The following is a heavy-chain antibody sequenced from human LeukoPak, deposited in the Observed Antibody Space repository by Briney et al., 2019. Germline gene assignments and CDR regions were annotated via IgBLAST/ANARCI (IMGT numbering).Heavy chain of an antibody. CDR2: IYHSGST. D-gene: IGHD1-1*01. J-gene: IGHJ6*02. CDR1: GGSISSSNW. CDR3: ATKLQSYYYYGMDV. Sequence: SETLSLTRAVSGGSISSSNWWSWVRQPPGKGLEWIGEIYHSGSTNYNPSPKSRVTISVDKSKNQFSLKLSSVTAADTAVYYCATKLQSYYYYGMDVWGQGTTITVSS. V-gene: IGHV4-4*02.